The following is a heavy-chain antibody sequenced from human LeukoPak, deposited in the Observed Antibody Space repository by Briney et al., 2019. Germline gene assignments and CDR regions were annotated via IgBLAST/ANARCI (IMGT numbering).Heavy chain of an antibody. D-gene: IGHD2-15*01. CDR3: ARGGVVAARYWFDP. J-gene: IGHJ5*02. V-gene: IGHV4-39*01. CDR2: IYYSGST. Sequence: PSETLSLTYTVSGGSISSSSYYWGWIRQPPGKGLEWIGSIYYSGSTYYNPSLKSRVTISVDTSKNQFSLKLSSVTAADTAVYYCARGGVVAARYWFDPWGQGTLVTVSS. CDR1: GGSISSSSYY.